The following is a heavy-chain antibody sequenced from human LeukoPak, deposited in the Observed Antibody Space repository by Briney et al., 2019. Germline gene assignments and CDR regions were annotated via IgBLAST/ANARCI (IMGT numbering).Heavy chain of an antibody. V-gene: IGHV4-4*07. J-gene: IGHJ4*02. CDR2: IYTSGST. CDR1: GGSISSYY. CDR3: ATSYYYDSSGYFDYHDY. Sequence: SETLSLTCTVSGGSISSYYWSWIRQPPGKGLEWIGRIYTSGSTNYNPSLKSRVTMSVDTSKNQFSLKLSSVTAADTAVYYCATSYYYDSSGYFDYHDYWGQGTLVTVSS. D-gene: IGHD3-22*01.